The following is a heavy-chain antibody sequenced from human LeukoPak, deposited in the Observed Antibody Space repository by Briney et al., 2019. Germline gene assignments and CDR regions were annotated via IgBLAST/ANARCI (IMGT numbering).Heavy chain of an antibody. Sequence: GGSLRLSCAASGFIFSSYAMSWVRQAPGKGLEWVSVISGSGGSTNYADSVNGRFTISRDNSNKTLYLQMNSLRAEDTAIYYCAKVGASEATWGQGTMVTVSS. V-gene: IGHV3-23*01. CDR3: AKVGASEAT. CDR2: ISGSGGST. CDR1: GFIFSSYA. D-gene: IGHD3-3*01. J-gene: IGHJ3*01.